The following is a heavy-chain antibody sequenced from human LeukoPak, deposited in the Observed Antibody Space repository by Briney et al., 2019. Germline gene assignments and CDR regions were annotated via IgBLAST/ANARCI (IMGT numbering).Heavy chain of an antibody. CDR1: GFTFSSYS. Sequence: GGSLRLSCAASGFTFSSYSMNWVRQAPGKGLEWVSYISSSSSIIYNADSVKGRFTISRDNAKNSLYLQINSLRDEDTAVYCCARDAGYSSGWSHWYFDLWGCGTLVTVS. CDR3: ARDAGYSSGWSHWYFDL. V-gene: IGHV3-48*02. J-gene: IGHJ2*01. CDR2: ISSSSSII. D-gene: IGHD6-19*01.